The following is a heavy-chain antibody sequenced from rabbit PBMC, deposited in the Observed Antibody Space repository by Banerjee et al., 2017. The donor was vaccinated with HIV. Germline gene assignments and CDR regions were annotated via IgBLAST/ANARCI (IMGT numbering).Heavy chain of an antibody. V-gene: IGHV1S40*01. D-gene: IGHD4-2*01. Sequence: QSLEESGGDLVKPEGSLTLTCTASGFSFSYKYVMCWVRQAPGKGLEWIACINTSSGNTVYASWAKGRFTISKTSSTTVTLQMTSLTAADTATYLCARDLGGSIHLWGPGTLVTVS. CDR1: GFSFSYKYV. CDR2: INTSSGNT. J-gene: IGHJ4*01. CDR3: ARDLGGSIHL.